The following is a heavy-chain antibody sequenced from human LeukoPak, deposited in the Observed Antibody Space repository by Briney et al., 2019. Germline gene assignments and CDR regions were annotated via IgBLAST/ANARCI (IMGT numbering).Heavy chain of an antibody. Sequence: SETLSLTCTVSGFTISSYYWSWIRQPPGKGLEWFGYIYCSGSTNYNHSLKSRVTISVDTSKNQFSLKLSSVTAADTAVYYCARVFETKLWFGELLGWFDRWGQGTLVTVSS. J-gene: IGHJ5*02. CDR1: GFTISSYY. D-gene: IGHD3-10*01. CDR2: IYCSGST. CDR3: ARVFETKLWFGELLGWFDR. V-gene: IGHV4-59*01.